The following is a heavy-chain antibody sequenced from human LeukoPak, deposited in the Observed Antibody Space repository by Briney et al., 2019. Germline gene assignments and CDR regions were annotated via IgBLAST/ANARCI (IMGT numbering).Heavy chain of an antibody. J-gene: IGHJ6*02. CDR3: ARQTCSGGSCFLFYSGMDV. CDR1: GGSFSSTSYY. D-gene: IGHD2-15*01. V-gene: IGHV4-39*01. CDR2: IHYSGDT. Sequence: SETLSLTCTVSGGSFSSTSYYWNWIRQPPGKGLEWIGSIHYSGDTSYNPSLNSRITISVDTSKNQFSLKLSSVTATDTAVCYCARQTCSGGSCFLFYSGMDVWGQGTTVTVSS.